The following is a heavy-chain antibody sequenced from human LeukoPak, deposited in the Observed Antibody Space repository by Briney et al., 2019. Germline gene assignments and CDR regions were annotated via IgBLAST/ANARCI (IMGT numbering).Heavy chain of an antibody. CDR2: IIPIFGTA. J-gene: IGHJ6*03. CDR1: GGTFSSYA. Sequence: GASVKVSCKASGGTFSSYAISWVRQAPGQGLEWMGGIIPIFGTANYAQKFQGRVTITTDESTSTAYMELSSLRSEDTAVYYCARGSFFRTIFGVAKYYYYYMDVWGKGTTVTVSS. D-gene: IGHD3-3*01. CDR3: ARGSFFRTIFGVAKYYYYYMDV. V-gene: IGHV1-69*05.